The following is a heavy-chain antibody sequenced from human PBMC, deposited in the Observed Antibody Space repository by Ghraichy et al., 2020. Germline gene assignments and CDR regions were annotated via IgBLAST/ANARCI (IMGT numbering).Heavy chain of an antibody. CDR1: GGSISSSSYY. CDR2: IYYSGST. V-gene: IGHV4-39*01. Sequence: SETLSLTCTVSGGSISSSSYYWGWIRQPPGKGLEWIGSIYYSGSTYYNPSLKSRVTISVDTPKNQFSLKLSSVTAADTAVYYCARLGYSGYDNTFDYWGQGTLVTVSS. CDR3: ARLGYSGYDNTFDY. J-gene: IGHJ4*02. D-gene: IGHD5-12*01.